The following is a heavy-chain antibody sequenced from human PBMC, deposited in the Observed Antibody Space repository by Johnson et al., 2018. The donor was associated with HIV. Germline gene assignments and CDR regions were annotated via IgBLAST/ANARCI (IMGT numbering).Heavy chain of an antibody. CDR2: IKQDGSNK. D-gene: IGHD1-26*01. CDR1: GFTFSSYW. J-gene: IGHJ3*02. Sequence: VQLVESGGGLVQPGGSLRLSCAASGFTFSSYWMSWVRQAPGKGLEWVANIKQDGSNKYYADSVKGRFTISRDNSKNTLYLQMNSLRAEDTAVYYCARLTWDQNRGWDAFDIWGQGTMVTVSS. CDR3: ARLTWDQNRGWDAFDI. V-gene: IGHV3-7*01.